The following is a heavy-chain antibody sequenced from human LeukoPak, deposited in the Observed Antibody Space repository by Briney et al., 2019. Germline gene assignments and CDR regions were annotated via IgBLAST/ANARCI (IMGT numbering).Heavy chain of an antibody. V-gene: IGHV1-69*05. D-gene: IGHD4-17*01. J-gene: IGHJ4*02. CDR2: IIPIFGTA. CDR1: GGTFSSYA. Sequence: ASVKVSCKASGGTFSSYAISWVRQAPGQGLEWMGGIIPIFGTANYAQKFQGRVTITTDESTSTAYMELSSLRSEDTAVYYCASPLGPHDYGDQGLPGYWGQGTLVTVSS. CDR3: ASPLGPHDYGDQGLPGY.